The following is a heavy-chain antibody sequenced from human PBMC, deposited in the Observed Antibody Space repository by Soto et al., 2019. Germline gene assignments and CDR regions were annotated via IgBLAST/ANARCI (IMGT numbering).Heavy chain of an antibody. CDR1: GFTFSGYA. Sequence: GGSLRLSCAASGFTFSGYAMSWLRQAPGKGLEWVSAISTSGGSTYYAGSVKGRFTISRDNSKNTLYLQMNSLRAEDTAVYYCAKDTPQEWLLVFDHWGQGTLVTVSS. J-gene: IGHJ4*02. V-gene: IGHV3-23*01. CDR3: AKDTPQEWLLVFDH. CDR2: ISTSGGST. D-gene: IGHD3-3*01.